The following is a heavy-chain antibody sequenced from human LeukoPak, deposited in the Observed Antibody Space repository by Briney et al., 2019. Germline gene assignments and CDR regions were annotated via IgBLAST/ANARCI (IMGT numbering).Heavy chain of an antibody. CDR2: ISSSRYI. CDR3: SKDQRY. D-gene: IGHD1-1*01. CDR1: EFTFSDYS. J-gene: IGHJ4*02. Sequence: PGGSLRPSCAASEFTFSDYSMNWVRQAPGKGLEWVASISSSRYIYYADSVKGRFTISRDSSKNTLYLQMDGLRAEDSALYYCSKDQRYWGQGTLVTVSS. V-gene: IGHV3-21*04.